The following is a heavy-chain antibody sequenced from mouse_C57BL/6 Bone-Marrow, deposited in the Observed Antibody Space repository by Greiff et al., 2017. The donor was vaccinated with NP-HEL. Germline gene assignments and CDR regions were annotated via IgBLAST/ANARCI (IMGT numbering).Heavy chain of an antibody. CDR2: IYPGDGDT. Sequence: QVQLKESGPELVKPGASVKISCKASGYAFSSSWMNWVKQRPGKGLEWIGRIYPGDGDTNYNGMFKGKATLTADKSSSTAYMQLSSLTSEDSAVYFCARSYYYGSFAYWGQGTLVTVSA. J-gene: IGHJ3*01. D-gene: IGHD1-1*01. CDR3: ARSYYYGSFAY. V-gene: IGHV1-82*01. CDR1: GYAFSSSW.